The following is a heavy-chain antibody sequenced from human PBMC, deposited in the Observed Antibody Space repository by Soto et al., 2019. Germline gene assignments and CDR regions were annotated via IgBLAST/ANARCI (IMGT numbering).Heavy chain of an antibody. Sequence: SETLSLTCTDSGASIRSSYWIWIRQPPGKALEWIGYVSYSGGSNVNPSLETRVTMSVDTSTNQFSLRLKSVSAADTALYYCTRGALGGAFDYWGPGILVAVSS. J-gene: IGHJ4*02. D-gene: IGHD3-16*01. CDR3: TRGALGGAFDY. CDR1: GASIRSSY. CDR2: VSYSGGS. V-gene: IGHV4-59*01.